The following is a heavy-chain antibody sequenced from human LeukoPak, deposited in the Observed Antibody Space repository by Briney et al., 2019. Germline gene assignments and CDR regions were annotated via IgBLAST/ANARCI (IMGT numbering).Heavy chain of an antibody. CDR1: GFTFSSYW. D-gene: IGHD6-13*01. J-gene: IGHJ4*02. V-gene: IGHV3-7*03. CDR2: IKQDGSEK. Sequence: GGSLRLSCAASGFTFSSYWMSWVRQAPGKGLEWVASIKQDGSEKYYVDSVKGRFTISRDNAKNSLYLQMNSLRAEDTAVYYCARAGYSSSWYVFDYWGQGTLVTVSS. CDR3: ARAGYSSSWYVFDY.